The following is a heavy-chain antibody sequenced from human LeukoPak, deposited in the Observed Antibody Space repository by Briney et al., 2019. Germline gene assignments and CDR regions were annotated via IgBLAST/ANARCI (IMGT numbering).Heavy chain of an antibody. CDR3: AEGPRGYFDY. D-gene: IGHD3-10*01. CDR2: IYHSGST. J-gene: IGHJ4*02. CDR1: GGSISSSNW. Sequence: SETLSLTCAVSGGSISSSNWWSWVRQPPGKGLEWIGEIYHSGSTNYNPSLKSRGTISVDKSKNQFSLKLSSVTAADTAVYYCAEGPRGYFDYWGQGTLVTVSS. V-gene: IGHV4-4*02.